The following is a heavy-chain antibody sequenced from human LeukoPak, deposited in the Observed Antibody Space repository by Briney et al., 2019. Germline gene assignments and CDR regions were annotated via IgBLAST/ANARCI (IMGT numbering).Heavy chain of an antibody. CDR1: GDSISSGSYY. CDR3: ARDNARGGSFSDYLRYFQH. Sequence: PSETLSLTCTVSGDSISSGSYYWSWLRQPAGKGLEWIGRSYTSGSTNYNPSLKSRVTISVDTSKNQFSLKLSSVTTADTAVYYCARDNARGGSFSDYLRYFQHWGQGTLVTVSS. CDR2: SYTSGST. J-gene: IGHJ1*01. V-gene: IGHV4-61*02. D-gene: IGHD5/OR15-5a*01.